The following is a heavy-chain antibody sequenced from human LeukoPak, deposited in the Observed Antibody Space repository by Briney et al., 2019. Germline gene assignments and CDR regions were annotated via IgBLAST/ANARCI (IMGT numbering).Heavy chain of an antibody. V-gene: IGHV1-8*01. CDR3: ARGGRWELERGLFDY. D-gene: IGHD1-26*01. CDR2: MYPNSGNT. J-gene: IGHJ4*02. CDR1: GCTFNRYD. Sequence: ASVQVSCKACGCTFNRYDMNGVRQAAGRGVEGMGWMYPNSGNTGYAQKFQGRVTMTRNTSISTAYMELSSLRSEDTAVYYCARGGRWELERGLFDYWGQGTLVTVSS.